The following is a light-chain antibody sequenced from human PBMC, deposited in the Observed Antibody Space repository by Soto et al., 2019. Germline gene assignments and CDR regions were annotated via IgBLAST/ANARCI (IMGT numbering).Light chain of an antibody. CDR3: QQYDDTPRT. CDR1: QSVLNSSNNKNY. V-gene: IGKV4-1*01. Sequence: DVVMTQSPDSLAVSLGERATINCKSSQSVLNSSNNKNYLAWYQQKPGQPPKLLIYWASTRESGVPDRFSGSGSGTDFNLTLSSLQAEDLAVYYCQQYDDTPRTFGQGTKVEIK. J-gene: IGKJ1*01. CDR2: WAS.